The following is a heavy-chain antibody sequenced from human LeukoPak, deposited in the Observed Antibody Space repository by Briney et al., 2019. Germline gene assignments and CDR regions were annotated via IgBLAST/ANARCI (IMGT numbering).Heavy chain of an antibody. CDR2: INWNGGST. D-gene: IGHD6-6*01. Sequence: PGGSLRLSCAASGFTFDDYGMSWVRQAPGKGLEWVSGINWNGGSTGYADSVKGRFTISRDNAKNSLYLQMNSLRAEDTALNYCAREGRSSSSWGGYYYYYMDVWGKGTTVTVSS. CDR1: GFTFDDYG. V-gene: IGHV3-20*04. J-gene: IGHJ6*03. CDR3: AREGRSSSSWGGYYYYYMDV.